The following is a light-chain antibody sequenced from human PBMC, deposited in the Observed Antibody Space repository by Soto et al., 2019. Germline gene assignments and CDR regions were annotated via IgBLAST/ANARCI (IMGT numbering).Light chain of an antibody. CDR2: KAS. V-gene: IGKV1-5*03. J-gene: IGKJ1*01. Sequence: DIQMTQSPSSLSASVGDRVTITCRASQDLDRWLAWYQQKPGKAPKLLIYKASTLKSGVPSRFSGSGSGTEFTLTISSLQPDDFATYYCQHYNSYSEAFGQGTKVDI. CDR1: QDLDRW. CDR3: QHYNSYSEA.